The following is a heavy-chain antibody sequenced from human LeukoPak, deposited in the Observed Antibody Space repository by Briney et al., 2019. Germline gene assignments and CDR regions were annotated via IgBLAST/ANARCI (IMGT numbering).Heavy chain of an antibody. J-gene: IGHJ4*02. CDR3: IKEKKGSRFTAFDF. Sequence: PGGSLRLSCAASGFTFSSYSMNWVRQAPGKGLEWVSSISSSSSYIYYADSVKGRFTISRDNSKNSLFLEMNNLRTEDTGLYSCIKEKKGSRFTAFDFWGQGTLVTVSS. CDR2: ISSSSSYI. D-gene: IGHD2-15*01. V-gene: IGHV3-21*04. CDR1: GFTFSSYS.